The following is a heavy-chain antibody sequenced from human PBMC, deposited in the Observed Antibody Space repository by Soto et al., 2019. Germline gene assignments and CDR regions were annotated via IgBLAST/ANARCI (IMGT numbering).Heavy chain of an antibody. V-gene: IGHV3-30-3*01. Sequence: QGQLVESGGGVVQPGTSLRLSCAASGLTFSTYAMHWVRQAPGKGLEWVAVISSDGNKKFYSDSVRGRFTVSRDNSRDTMFLEMNGLRPYGLALFYCARGGPPPLVRIVGARWGQGTLVTVSS. D-gene: IGHD1-26*01. CDR3: ARGGPPPLVRIVGAR. J-gene: IGHJ4*02. CDR1: GLTFSTYA. CDR2: ISSDGNKK.